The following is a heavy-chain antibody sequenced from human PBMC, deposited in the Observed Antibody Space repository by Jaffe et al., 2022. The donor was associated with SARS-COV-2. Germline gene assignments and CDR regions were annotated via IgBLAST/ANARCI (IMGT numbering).Heavy chain of an antibody. Sequence: QITLKESGPTLLKPTQTLTLTCTFSGFSLTTSEVGVGWIRQPPGKALEWIALIYWDDDRRFSPSLQHRLTLTTDTSKNQVVLTMTNIDPGDTATYYCVHRFGTGGARKGFDYWGEGTLVTVSS. D-gene: IGHD2-8*02. CDR3: VHRFGTGGARKGFDY. CDR2: IYWDDDR. V-gene: IGHV2-5*02. CDR1: GFSLTTSEVG. J-gene: IGHJ4*02.